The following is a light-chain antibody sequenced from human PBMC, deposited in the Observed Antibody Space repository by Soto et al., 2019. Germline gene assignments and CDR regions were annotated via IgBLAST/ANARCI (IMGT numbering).Light chain of an antibody. CDR3: CSYTSSSPYV. CDR2: QVS. J-gene: IGLJ1*01. V-gene: IGLV2-14*01. Sequence: QSAMTQPASVSGAPGQSITISCTGTSIDLVGYNFVSWYQHHPGKAPKLMIYQVSNRPSGVSNRFSGSKSGNTASLTISGLQAEDEADYYCCSYTSSSPYVFGTGTKLTVL. CDR1: SIDLVGYNF.